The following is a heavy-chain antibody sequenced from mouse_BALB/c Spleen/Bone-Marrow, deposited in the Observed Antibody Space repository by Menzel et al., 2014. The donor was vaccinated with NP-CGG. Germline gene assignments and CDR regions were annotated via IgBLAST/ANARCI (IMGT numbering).Heavy chain of an antibody. CDR1: GYTFTSYW. V-gene: IGHV1-87*01. J-gene: IGHJ2*01. D-gene: IGHD3-2*02. CDR3: ARGYPSDY. Sequence: QVQLQQSGAELARPGASVKLSCKASGYTFTSYWMQWVKQRPGQGLEWIGAIYPGDGDTRYTQKFKGKATLTADKSSSTAYMQLSSLASKDSAVYYCARGYPSDYWGQGTTLTVSS. CDR2: IYPGDGDT.